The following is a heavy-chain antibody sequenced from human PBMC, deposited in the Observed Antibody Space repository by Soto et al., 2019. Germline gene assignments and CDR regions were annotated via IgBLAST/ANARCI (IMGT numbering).Heavy chain of an antibody. J-gene: IGHJ4*02. CDR3: ARDWVAGIDY. D-gene: IGHD2-15*01. CDR1: GFTFSSYA. Sequence: QVQLVESGGGVVQPGRSLRLSCAASGFTFSSYAMHWVRQAPGKGLEWVAVISYDGSNKYYADSVKGRFTISRDNSKNTLNLQMNSLRAEDTAVYYCARDWVAGIDYWGQGTRVTVSS. V-gene: IGHV3-30-3*01. CDR2: ISYDGSNK.